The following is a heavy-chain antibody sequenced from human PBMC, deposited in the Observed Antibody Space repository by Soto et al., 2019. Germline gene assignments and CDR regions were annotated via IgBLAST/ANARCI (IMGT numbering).Heavy chain of an antibody. Sequence: QVQLVQSGAEVKKPGASVKVSCKASGYTFTSYGISWVRQAPGQGLEWMGWISAYNGNTNYAQQRQGRVTMTTDPSTSTAYMELRSLRSDDADVYYCARLKDRKGIAVAGQCYWGQGTLVTVSS. CDR2: ISAYNGNT. D-gene: IGHD6-19*01. V-gene: IGHV1-18*01. J-gene: IGHJ4*02. CDR3: ARLKDRKGIAVAGQCY. CDR1: GYTFTSYG.